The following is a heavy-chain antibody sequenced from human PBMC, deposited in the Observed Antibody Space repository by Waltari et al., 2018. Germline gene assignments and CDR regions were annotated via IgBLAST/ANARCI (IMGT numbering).Heavy chain of an antibody. V-gene: IGHV3-74*01. CDR3: IRDFGEPGATNVFDI. D-gene: IGHD3-16*01. J-gene: IGHJ3*02. CDR1: GLTLRSYW. Sequence: EVQLVESGGGLVQPGGSLRLSCAASGLTLRSYWMHWVRQAPGTGLVWFYRLYLDGGGTIYADAVKGRFTIARDTAKNTVYLQMTSVLAEDTAVYYCIRDFGEPGATNVFDIWGQGTMVTVSS. CDR2: LYLDGGGT.